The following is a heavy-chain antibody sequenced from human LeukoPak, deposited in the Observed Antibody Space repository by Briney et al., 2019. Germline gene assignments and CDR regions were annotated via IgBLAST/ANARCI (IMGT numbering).Heavy chain of an antibody. CDR3: ARVGYYDSSGYSPFDY. V-gene: IGHV3-7*01. CDR1: GGSISSYY. J-gene: IGHJ4*02. Sequence: PSETPSLTCTVSGGSISSYYRSWVRQAPGKGLEWVANVKQDGSEKYYVDSVKGRFTISRDNAKNSLYLQMNSLRAEDTAVYYCARVGYYDSSGYSPFDYWGQGTLVTVSS. D-gene: IGHD3-22*01. CDR2: VKQDGSEK.